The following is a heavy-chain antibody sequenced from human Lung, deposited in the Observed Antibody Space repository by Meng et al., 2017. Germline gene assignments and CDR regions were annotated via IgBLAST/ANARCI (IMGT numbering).Heavy chain of an antibody. CDR3: AKYSYGLGDYLDY. Sequence: RLVEPGGGLVRPGGSLGLSCAASGFSFSSYAMSGVRHAPGKGLEWVSALSGGGFTTYYADSVKGRFAISRHNSKNTLYLQMNSLRAEDTALYYCAKYSYGLGDYLDYWGQGALVTVSS. CDR1: GFSFSSYA. D-gene: IGHD3-10*01. CDR2: LSGGGFTT. J-gene: IGHJ4*02. V-gene: IGHV3-23*04.